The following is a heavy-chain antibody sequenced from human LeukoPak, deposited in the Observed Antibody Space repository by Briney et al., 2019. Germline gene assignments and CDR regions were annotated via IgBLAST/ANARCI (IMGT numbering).Heavy chain of an antibody. Sequence: SETLSLTCTVSGGSISSSSSYWGWIRQPPGKGLEWIGGVRYSGKTYYNPSPKSRVTMSLDTSKNQFSLRLTSVTAADTAVYSCARHYYDSSGLAYYFDYWGQGTLVTVSS. CDR1: GGSISSSSSY. J-gene: IGHJ4*02. D-gene: IGHD3-22*01. CDR3: ARHYYDSSGLAYYFDY. V-gene: IGHV4-39*01. CDR2: VRYSGKT.